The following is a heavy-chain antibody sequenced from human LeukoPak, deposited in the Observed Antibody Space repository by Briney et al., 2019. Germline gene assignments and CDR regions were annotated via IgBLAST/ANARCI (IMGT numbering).Heavy chain of an antibody. V-gene: IGHV3-11*05. D-gene: IGHD3-22*01. CDR1: GFTFSDYY. Sequence: PGGSLRLSCAASGFTFSDYYMSWIRQAPGKGLEWVSYISSSSSYTNYADSVKGRFTISIDNAKNSLYLQMNSLRAEDTAVYYCARVLRYYDSSGYVDYWGQGTLVTVSS. J-gene: IGHJ4*02. CDR3: ARVLRYYDSSGYVDY. CDR2: ISSSSSYT.